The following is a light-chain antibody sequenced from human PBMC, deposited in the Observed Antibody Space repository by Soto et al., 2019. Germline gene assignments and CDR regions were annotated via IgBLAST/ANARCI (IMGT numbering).Light chain of an antibody. V-gene: IGKV1-27*01. CDR2: SAS. Sequence: DLQMTQSPSSLSASVGDRVTITCRASQDISVYLAWYQQNHGKVPKLLIYSASTLQSGVPSRFSGSGSGTDFTLTISSLQPEDAATYFCQKFNTPPLTFGQGTRLEIK. J-gene: IGKJ5*01. CDR3: QKFNTPPLT. CDR1: QDISVY.